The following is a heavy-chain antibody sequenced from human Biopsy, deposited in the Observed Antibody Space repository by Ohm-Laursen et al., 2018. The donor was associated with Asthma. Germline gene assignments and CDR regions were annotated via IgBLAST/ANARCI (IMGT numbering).Heavy chain of an antibody. Sequence: SSVKVSCKSLGGTFNTYVIGWARQAPGQGLEWMGGINSVFGTTTYPQKFQDRVTITSDDSTSTVYMELSSLRSEDTAVYYCARKAGSCISRTCYSLDFWGQGTLVTVSS. V-gene: IGHV1-69*01. CDR1: GGTFNTYV. CDR2: INSVFGTT. CDR3: ARKAGSCISRTCYSLDF. J-gene: IGHJ4*02. D-gene: IGHD2-2*01.